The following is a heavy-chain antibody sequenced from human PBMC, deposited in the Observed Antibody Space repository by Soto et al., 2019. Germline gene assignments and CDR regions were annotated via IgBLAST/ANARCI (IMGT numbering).Heavy chain of an antibody. CDR3: ARLGYIDYQGYFYMDV. D-gene: IGHD4-4*01. CDR2: IRNSGYI. CDR1: GFTFRSYS. V-gene: IGHV3-21*01. J-gene: IGHJ6*03. Sequence: PGGSLRLSCAASGFTFRSYSMSWVRQAPGKRLEWVSSIRNSGYIYLPDSMKGRFTISRDNAKNSLSLQMDSLTADDTAVYYCARLGYIDYQGYFYMDVWGEGTTVTVSS.